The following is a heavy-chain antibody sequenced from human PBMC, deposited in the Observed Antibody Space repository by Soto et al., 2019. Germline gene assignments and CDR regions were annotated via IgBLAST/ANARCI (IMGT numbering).Heavy chain of an antibody. D-gene: IGHD6-13*01. CDR2: INPNSGGT. V-gene: IGHV1-2*02. CDR1: GYTFTGYY. J-gene: IGHJ6*02. Sequence: ASVKVSCKASGYTFTGYYIHWVRQAPGQGLEWMGWINPNSGGTNYAQKFQGRVTMTRDTSISTAYMELSRLRSDDTAVYYCARALFGAADSYGMDVWGQGTTVTVSS. CDR3: ARALFGAADSYGMDV.